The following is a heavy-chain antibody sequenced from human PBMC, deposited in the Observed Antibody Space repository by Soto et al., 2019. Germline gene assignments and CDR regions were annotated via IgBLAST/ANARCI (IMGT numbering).Heavy chain of an antibody. D-gene: IGHD2-8*01. J-gene: IGHJ6*03. V-gene: IGHV3-13*01. CDR1: GFTFSSYD. Sequence: GGSLRLSCAASGFTFSSYDMHWVRQATGKGLEWVSAIGTAGDTYYPGSVKGRFTISRENAKNSLYLQMNSLRTEDTAVYFCARDVRVPYAMAYYYYMDVWGKGTTVTVSS. CDR3: ARDVRVPYAMAYYYYMDV. CDR2: IGTAGDT.